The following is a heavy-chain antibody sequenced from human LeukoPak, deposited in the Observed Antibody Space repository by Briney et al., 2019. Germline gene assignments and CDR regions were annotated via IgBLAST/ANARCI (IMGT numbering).Heavy chain of an antibody. CDR3: ARARGRYSGSNFDY. J-gene: IGHJ4*02. D-gene: IGHD1-26*01. CDR1: GFTFTNCG. V-gene: IGHV3-30*03. Sequence: GGSLRLSCATSGFTFTNCGMHWVRQAPGKGLEWVAVISYDGSNKYYADSVKGRFTISRDNSKNTLYLQMNSLRAEDTAVYYCARARGRYSGSNFDYWGQGTLVTVSS. CDR2: ISYDGSNK.